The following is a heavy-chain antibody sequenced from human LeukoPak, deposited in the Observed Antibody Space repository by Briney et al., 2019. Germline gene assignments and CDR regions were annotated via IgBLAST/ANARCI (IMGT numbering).Heavy chain of an antibody. CDR2: IIPIFGTA. D-gene: IGHD1-26*01. V-gene: IGHV1-69*13. CDR3: ARGGVEWELHY. J-gene: IGHJ4*02. Sequence: ASVKVSCKASGGTFSSYAISWVRQAPGQGLEWMGGIIPIFGTANYAQKFQGRVTITADESTSTAYMELRSLRSDDTAVYYCARGGVEWELHYWGQGTLVTVSS. CDR1: GGTFSSYA.